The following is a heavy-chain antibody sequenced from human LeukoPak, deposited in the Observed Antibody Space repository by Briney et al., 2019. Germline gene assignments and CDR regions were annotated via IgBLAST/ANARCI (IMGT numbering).Heavy chain of an antibody. V-gene: IGHV3-21*01. CDR3: ARGYYYDGRGY. CDR2: ISSGGGYI. D-gene: IGHD3-22*01. CDR1: GFTFSSYN. Sequence: GGSLRLSCAASGFTFSSYNMNWVRQAPGKGLEWVSSISSGGGYIYYADSLEGRFTISRDNAKNSLFLQMNSLRTEDTALYYCARGYYYDGRGYWGLGTLVTVSS. J-gene: IGHJ4*02.